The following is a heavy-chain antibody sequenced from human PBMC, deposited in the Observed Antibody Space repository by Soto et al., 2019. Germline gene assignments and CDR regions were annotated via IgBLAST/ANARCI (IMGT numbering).Heavy chain of an antibody. CDR1: GYTFTSYG. CDR2: ISAYNGNT. J-gene: IGHJ4*02. Sequence: ASVKVSCKASGYTFTSYGISWVRQAPGQGLEWMGWISAYNGNTNYAQKLQGRVTMTTDTSTSTAYMELRSLRSYDTAVYYCARDHVGLGYCSSTSCAPGDYWGQGTLVTVSS. CDR3: ARDHVGLGYCSSTSCAPGDY. D-gene: IGHD2-2*01. V-gene: IGHV1-18*01.